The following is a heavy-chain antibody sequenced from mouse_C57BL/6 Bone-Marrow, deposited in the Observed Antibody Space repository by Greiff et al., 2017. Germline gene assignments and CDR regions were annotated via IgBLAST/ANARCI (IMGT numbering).Heavy chain of an antibody. CDR1: GFTFSSYA. V-gene: IGHV5-4*01. CDR2: ISDGGSYT. D-gene: IGHD4-1*01. Sequence: EVKLVESGGGLVKPGGSLKLSCAASGFTFSSYAMSWVRQTPEKRLEWVATISDGGSYTYYPDNVKGRFTISRDNAKNNLYLQMSHLKSEDTAMYYCARDWDVAYWDQGTLVTVSA. J-gene: IGHJ3*01. CDR3: ARDWDVAY.